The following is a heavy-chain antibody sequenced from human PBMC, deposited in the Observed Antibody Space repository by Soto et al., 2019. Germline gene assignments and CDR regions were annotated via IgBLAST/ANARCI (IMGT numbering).Heavy chain of an antibody. Sequence: GGSLRLSCAASGFTFSSYSMNWVRQAPGKGLEWVSYISSSSSTIYYADSVKGRFTSSRDNAKNSLYLQMNSLRDEDTAVYYCASADVAVAGTSTHYGMDVWGQGTTVTVSS. D-gene: IGHD6-19*01. V-gene: IGHV3-48*02. CDR2: ISSSSSTI. CDR1: GFTFSSYS. J-gene: IGHJ6*02. CDR3: ASADVAVAGTSTHYGMDV.